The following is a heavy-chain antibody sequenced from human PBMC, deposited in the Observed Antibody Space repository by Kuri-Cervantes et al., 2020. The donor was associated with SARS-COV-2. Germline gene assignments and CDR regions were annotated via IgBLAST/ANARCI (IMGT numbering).Heavy chain of an antibody. CDR1: GFTFSSYA. V-gene: IGHV3-23*01. J-gene: IGHJ4*02. CDR2: ISGSGGSK. D-gene: IGHD5-12*01. CDR3: ARDGRGYSGYDYVYFVY. Sequence: GESLKISCAASGFTFSSYAMSWVRQAPGKGLEWVSGISGSGGSKYYADSVKGRFTISRDNSKNTLYLQMNSLRAEDTAVYYCARDGRGYSGYDYVYFVYWGQGTLVTVSS.